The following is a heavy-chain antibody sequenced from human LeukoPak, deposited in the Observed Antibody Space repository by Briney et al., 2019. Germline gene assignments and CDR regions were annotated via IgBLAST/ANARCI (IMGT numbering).Heavy chain of an antibody. V-gene: IGHV4-31*03. CDR3: VREEDTVVMGGMDV. Sequence: SQTLSLTCTVSGGSISSRGHCWTWIRQHPGKGLEWIGIIHYSGRTYYNPSLKSRVSISLDMSKNQFSLQMNSVTASDTAIYYGVREEDTVVMGGMDVWGQGTTVTVSS. CDR1: GGSISSRGHC. J-gene: IGHJ6*02. D-gene: IGHD2-15*01. CDR2: IHYSGRT.